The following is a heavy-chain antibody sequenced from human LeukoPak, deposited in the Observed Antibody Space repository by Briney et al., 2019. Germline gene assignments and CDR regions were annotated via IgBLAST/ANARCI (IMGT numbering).Heavy chain of an antibody. CDR2: IWYDGSEK. D-gene: IGHD2-15*01. CDR1: GFTFSSYG. CDR3: AREGPGCILDF. J-gene: IGHJ4*02. Sequence: PGRSLRLSCAASGFTFSSYGIHWVRQAPGKGLEWVAVIWYDGSEKYYSDSVKGRFTTSRDNSQNTLNLQMDSLRAEDTALYYCAREGPGCILDFWGQGTLVTVSS. V-gene: IGHV3-33*01.